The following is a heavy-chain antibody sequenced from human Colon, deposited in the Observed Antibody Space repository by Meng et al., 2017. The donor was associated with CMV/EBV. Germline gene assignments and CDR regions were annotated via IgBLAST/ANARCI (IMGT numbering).Heavy chain of an antibody. J-gene: IGHJ4*02. D-gene: IGHD1-1*01. Sequence: EVQLVECWGGLIQRGGSLRLSCVVSGFSSDDFWVDWVRQAPGKGPLWVSRIHSGGTSISYADSVKGRFTISGDNAKNTVYLQMNSLRDEDTAVYYCLKLPPGYWGQGTLVTVSS. CDR3: LKLPPGY. V-gene: IGHV3-74*01. CDR2: IHSGGTSI. CDR1: GFSSDDFW.